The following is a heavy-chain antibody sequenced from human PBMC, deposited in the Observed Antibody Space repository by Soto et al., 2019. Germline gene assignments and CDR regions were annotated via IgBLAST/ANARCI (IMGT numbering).Heavy chain of an antibody. D-gene: IGHD2-15*01. Sequence: GGSLRLSCAASGFTFDDYAMHWVRQAPGKGLEWVSGISWSSGSIGYADSVKGRFTISRDNAKNSLYLQMNSLRSDDMALYYCARDRAYCSGGSCYAGFDYWGQGT. J-gene: IGHJ4*02. V-gene: IGHV3-9*03. CDR1: GFTFDDYA. CDR2: ISWSSGSI. CDR3: ARDRAYCSGGSCYAGFDY.